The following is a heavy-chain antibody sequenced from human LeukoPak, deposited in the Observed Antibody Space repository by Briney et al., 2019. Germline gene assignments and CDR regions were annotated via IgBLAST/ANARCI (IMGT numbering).Heavy chain of an antibody. CDR2: ISSSGSTT. CDR3: GTYYYDSSGPDY. D-gene: IGHD3-22*01. V-gene: IGHV3-11*01. J-gene: IGHJ4*02. CDR1: GFTFSDYY. Sequence: PGGSLRLSCAASGFTFSDYYMSWIRQAPGKGLEWVSYISSSGSTTNYADSVRGRFTISRDNAKNSLYLQMNSLRAEDTAVYYCGTYYYDSSGPDYWGQGTLVTVSS.